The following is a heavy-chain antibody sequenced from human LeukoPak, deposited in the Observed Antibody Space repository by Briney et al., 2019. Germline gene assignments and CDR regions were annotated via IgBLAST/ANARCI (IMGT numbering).Heavy chain of an antibody. V-gene: IGHV3-30*01. J-gene: IGHJ4*02. Sequence: PGRSLRLSCAASGFTFSSYAMHWVRQAPGKGLEWVAVISYDGSNKYYADSVKGRFTISRDNSKNTLYLQMNSLRAEDTAVYYCARDSVVSVVPAAMPDYFDYWGQGTLVTVSS. D-gene: IGHD2-2*01. CDR3: ARDSVVSVVPAAMPDYFDY. CDR1: GFTFSSYA. CDR2: ISYDGSNK.